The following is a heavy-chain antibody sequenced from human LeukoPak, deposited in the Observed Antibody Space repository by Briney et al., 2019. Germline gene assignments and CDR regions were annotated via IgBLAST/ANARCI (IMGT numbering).Heavy chain of an antibody. CDR1: GGSISSYY. CDR3: VRDNVLRYLDPQYYFDY. V-gene: IGHV4-4*07. CDR2: IYTSGST. D-gene: IGHD3-9*01. J-gene: IGHJ4*02. Sequence: SETLSLTCTVSGGSISSYYWSWIRQPAGKGLEWIGRIYTSGSTNYNPSLKSRVTMSVDTSKNQFSLKLSSVTAADTAVYYCVRDNVLRYLDPQYYFDYWGQGTLVTVSS.